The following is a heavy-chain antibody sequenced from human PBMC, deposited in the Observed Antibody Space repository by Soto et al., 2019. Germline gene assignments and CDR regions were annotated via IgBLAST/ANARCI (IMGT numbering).Heavy chain of an antibody. CDR3: AGVARPGIAAAGPDAAYYYYYYMDV. V-gene: IGHV3-21*01. Sequence: GGSLRLSCAASGFTFSSYSMNWVRQAPGKGLEWVSSISSSSSYIYYADSVKGRFTISRDNAKNSLYLQMNSLRAEDTAVYYCAGVARPGIAAAGPDAAYYYYYYMDVWGKGTTVTVSS. D-gene: IGHD6-13*01. CDR2: ISSSSSYI. J-gene: IGHJ6*03. CDR1: GFTFSSYS.